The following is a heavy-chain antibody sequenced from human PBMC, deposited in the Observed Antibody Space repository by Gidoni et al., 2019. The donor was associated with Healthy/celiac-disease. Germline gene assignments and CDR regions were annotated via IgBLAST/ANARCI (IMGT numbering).Heavy chain of an antibody. CDR2: IYPGDSDT. D-gene: IGHD3-10*01. CDR3: ARSGAMVQGVIHYFDY. Sequence: EVQLVQSGAEVKKPGESLKISCKGSGYSFTSYWLGWVRPMPGKGLELMGIIYPGDSDTRYSPAFQGQVTISADKSISTAYLQWSSLKASYTAMYYCARSGAMVQGVIHYFDYWGQGTLVTVSS. J-gene: IGHJ4*02. V-gene: IGHV5-51*01. CDR1: GYSFTSYW.